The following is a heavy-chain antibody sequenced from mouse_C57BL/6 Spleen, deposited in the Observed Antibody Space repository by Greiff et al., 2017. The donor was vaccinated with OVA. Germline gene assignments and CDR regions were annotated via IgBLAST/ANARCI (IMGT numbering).Heavy chain of an antibody. CDR2: INPGSGGT. Sequence: SGAELVRPGTSVKVSCKSSGYAFTNYLIEWVKQRPGQGLEWIGVINPGSGGTNYNEKFKGKATLTADKSSSTAYMQLSSLTSEDSAVYFCAREGYDGYYDYAMDYWGQGTSVTVSS. J-gene: IGHJ4*01. CDR1: GYAFTNYL. D-gene: IGHD2-3*01. V-gene: IGHV1-54*01. CDR3: AREGYDGYYDYAMDY.